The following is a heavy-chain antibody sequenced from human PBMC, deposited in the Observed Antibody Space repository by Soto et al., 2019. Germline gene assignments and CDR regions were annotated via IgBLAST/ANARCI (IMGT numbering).Heavy chain of an antibody. J-gene: IGHJ4*02. V-gene: IGHV3-49*03. Sequence: GGSLRLSCTASGFIFGDYAVSWFRQAPGKGLEWVGFIRNQAYDGTKEYAASVKGRFTISRDDSKSIAYLQMNSLRTEDTAMYFCARDRISRGYYGSGSSDWGQGTLVTVSS. CDR3: ARDRISRGYYGSGSSD. D-gene: IGHD3-10*01. CDR2: IRNQAYDGTK. CDR1: GFIFGDYA.